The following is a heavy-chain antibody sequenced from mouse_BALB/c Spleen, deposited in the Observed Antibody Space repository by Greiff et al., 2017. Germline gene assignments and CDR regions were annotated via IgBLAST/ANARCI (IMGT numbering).Heavy chain of an antibody. V-gene: IGHV1-82*01. CDR1: GYAFSSSW. CDR3: AREKAYYRYDGGYYFDY. Sequence: QVQLQQSGPELVKPGASVKISCKASGYAFSSSWMNWVKQRPGQGLEWIGRIYPGDGDTNYNGKFKGKATLTADKSSSTAYMQLSSLTSVDSAVYFCAREKAYYRYDGGYYFDYWGQGTTLTVSS. CDR2: IYPGDGDT. D-gene: IGHD2-14*01. J-gene: IGHJ2*01.